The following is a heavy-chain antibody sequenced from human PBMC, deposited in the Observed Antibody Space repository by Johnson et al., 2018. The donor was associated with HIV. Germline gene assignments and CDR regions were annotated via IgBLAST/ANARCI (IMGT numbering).Heavy chain of an antibody. CDR1: GFTFSSYA. D-gene: IGHD2-15*01. J-gene: IGHJ3*02. CDR3: ARGDCSGGSGDSEGATDAFDI. CDR2: ISYDGSNK. V-gene: IGHV3-30-3*01. Sequence: QVQLVESGGGVVQPGRSLRLSCAASGFTFSSYAMHWVRQAPGKGLEWVAVISYDGSNKYYADSVKGRFTISRDNSKNTLYLQMNSLRDEDTAVDYCARGDCSGGSGDSEGATDAFDIWGQGTMVTVSS.